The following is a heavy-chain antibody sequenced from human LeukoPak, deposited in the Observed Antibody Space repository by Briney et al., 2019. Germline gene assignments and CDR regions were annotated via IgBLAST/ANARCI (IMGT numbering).Heavy chain of an antibody. J-gene: IGHJ6*02. D-gene: IGHD6-13*01. V-gene: IGHV4-61*01. CDR2: IYYSGST. CDR1: GGSVSSGSYY. Sequence: SETLSLTCTVSGGSVSSGSYYWSWIRQPPGKGLEWIGYIYYSGSTYYNPSLKSRVTISVDTSKNQFSLKLSSVTAADTAVYYCARVKTAGPWGYYYYGMDVWGQGTTVTVSS. CDR3: ARVKTAGPWGYYYYGMDV.